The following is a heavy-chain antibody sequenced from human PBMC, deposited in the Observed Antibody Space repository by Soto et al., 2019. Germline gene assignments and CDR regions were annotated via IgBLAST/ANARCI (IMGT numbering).Heavy chain of an antibody. Sequence: NLSETLSLTCAVYGGSFSGYYWSWLGQPPGKGLEWIGEINHSGSTNYNPSLKSRVTISVDTSKNQFSLKLSSVTAADTAVYYCARALPPRYSSNWYNWFDPWGQGTLVTVS. CDR1: GGSFSGYY. D-gene: IGHD6-13*01. V-gene: IGHV4-34*01. CDR3: ARALPPRYSSNWYNWFDP. J-gene: IGHJ5*02. CDR2: INHSGST.